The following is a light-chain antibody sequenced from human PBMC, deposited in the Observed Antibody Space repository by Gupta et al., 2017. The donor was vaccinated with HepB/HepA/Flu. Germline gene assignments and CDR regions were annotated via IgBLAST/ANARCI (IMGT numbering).Light chain of an antibody. V-gene: IGLV2-14*03. J-gene: IGLJ2*01. CDR2: DVS. Sequence: SALTQPASVSGSPGQSITISCTGTSSDVGSYNYVSWYQQHPGKAPKLMIFDVSYRPSGVSNRFSGSKSGNTASLTISGLQAEDEADYYCSSYTSISTLDVVFAGGTKLTVL. CDR1: SSDVGSYNY. CDR3: SSYTSISTLDVV.